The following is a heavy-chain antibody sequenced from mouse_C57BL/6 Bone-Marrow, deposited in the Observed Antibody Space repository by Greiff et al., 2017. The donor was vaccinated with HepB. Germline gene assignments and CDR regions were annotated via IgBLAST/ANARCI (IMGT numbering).Heavy chain of an antibody. CDR1: GYAFTNYL. J-gene: IGHJ2*01. CDR3: ARCRYGSSFDY. D-gene: IGHD1-1*01. V-gene: IGHV1-54*01. CDR2: INPGSGGT. Sequence: VQLQQSGAELVRPGTSVKVSCKASGYAFTNYLIEWVKQRPGQGLEWIGVINPGSGGTNYNEKFKGKATLTADKSSSTAYMQLSSLTSEDSAVYFCARCRYGSSFDYWGQGTTLTVSS.